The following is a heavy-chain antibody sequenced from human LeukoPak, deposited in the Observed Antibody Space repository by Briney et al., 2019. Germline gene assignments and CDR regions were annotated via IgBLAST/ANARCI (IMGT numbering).Heavy chain of an antibody. Sequence: SETLSLTCTVSGYSISSGYYWGWIRQPPGKGLEWIGSIYHSGSTYYNPSLKSRVTISVDTSKNQFSLKLSSVTAADTAVYYCAREGSYSSSSLDYWGQGTLVTVSS. CDR3: AREGSYSSSSLDY. D-gene: IGHD6-6*01. CDR1: GYSISSGYY. CDR2: IYHSGST. V-gene: IGHV4-38-2*02. J-gene: IGHJ4*02.